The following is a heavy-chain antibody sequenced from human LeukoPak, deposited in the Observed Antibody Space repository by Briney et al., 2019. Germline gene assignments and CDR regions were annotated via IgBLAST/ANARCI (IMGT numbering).Heavy chain of an antibody. D-gene: IGHD2-2*01. CDR2: INPNSGGT. CDR3: ARGGSCSSTSCYDRYYGMDV. Sequence: ASVKVSCKASGYTFTGYYMHWVRQAPGQGLEWMGWINPNSGGTNYAQKFQGWVTTTRDTSISTAYMELSRLRSDDTAVYYCARGGSCSSTSCYDRYYGMDVWGKGTTVTVSS. J-gene: IGHJ6*04. V-gene: IGHV1-2*04. CDR1: GYTFTGYY.